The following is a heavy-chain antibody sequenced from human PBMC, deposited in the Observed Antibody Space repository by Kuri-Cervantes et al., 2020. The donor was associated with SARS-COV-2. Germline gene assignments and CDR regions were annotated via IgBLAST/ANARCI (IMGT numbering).Heavy chain of an antibody. Sequence: ASVKVSCKVSGYTLTELSMHWVRQAPGKGLEWMGGFDPEDGETIYAQKFQGRVTMTEDTSTDTAYMELSSLRSEDTAVYYCARNPRVSLVVVVGYYGMDVWGQGTTVTVSS. CDR2: FDPEDGET. V-gene: IGHV1-24*01. CDR1: GYTLTELS. J-gene: IGHJ6*02. D-gene: IGHD2-15*01. CDR3: ARNPRVSLVVVVGYYGMDV.